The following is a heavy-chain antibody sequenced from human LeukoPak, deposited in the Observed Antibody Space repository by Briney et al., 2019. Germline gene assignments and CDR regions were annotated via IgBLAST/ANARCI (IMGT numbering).Heavy chain of an antibody. Sequence: GGSLRLSCAASGFTFSDYFMSWIRQAPGKGLEWVSYISSGGSTIYYADSVRGRFSISRDNAKNSLYLQMNSLRAEDTAVYYCASPYDPRSYWGQGTLVTVSS. CDR2: ISSGGSTI. J-gene: IGHJ4*02. V-gene: IGHV3-11*04. CDR1: GFTFSDYF. CDR3: ASPYDPRSY. D-gene: IGHD3-22*01.